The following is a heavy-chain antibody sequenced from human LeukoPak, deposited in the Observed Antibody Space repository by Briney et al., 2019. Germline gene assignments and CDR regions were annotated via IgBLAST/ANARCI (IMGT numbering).Heavy chain of an antibody. J-gene: IGHJ5*02. D-gene: IGHD6-6*01. CDR2: IIPIFGTA. CDR1: GGTFSSYA. CDR3: ARDRSSSSSSWFDP. Sequence: SVKVSCKASGGTFSSYAISWVRQAPGQGLEWMGGIIPIFGTANYAQKVQGRVTITTDESTSTAYMELSSLRSEDTAVYYCARDRSSSSSSWFDPWGQGTLVTVSS. V-gene: IGHV1-69*05.